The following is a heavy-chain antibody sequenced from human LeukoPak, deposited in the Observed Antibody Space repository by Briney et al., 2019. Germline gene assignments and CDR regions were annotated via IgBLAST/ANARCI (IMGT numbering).Heavy chain of an antibody. CDR1: GFNCSDFA. CDR3: HRLTTVAIAGF. J-gene: IGHJ4*02. V-gene: IGHV3-73*01. D-gene: IGHD4-17*01. Sequence: SLKRSCAASGFNCSDFAIHGLRNISRKGLEWVGRITTKADNSATAYAASVNGRFTISRGESMNTACLLRSILIVVGSAVYYFHRLTTVAIAGFWGQGTLVPVSS. CDR2: ITTKADNSAT.